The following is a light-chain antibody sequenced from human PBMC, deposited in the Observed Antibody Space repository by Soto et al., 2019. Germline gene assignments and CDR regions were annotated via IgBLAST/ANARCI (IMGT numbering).Light chain of an antibody. CDR2: DVS. V-gene: IGLV2-14*03. CDR1: SSDVGGYNY. Sequence: QAVVTQPASVSGSPGQSITISCTGTSSDVGGYNYVSWYQQHPGKAPKLMIYDVSNRPSGVSNRFSGSKSGNTASLTISGLQAEDEADYYCCSYTSSSTPVVFGGGTKVTVL. J-gene: IGLJ2*01. CDR3: CSYTSSSTPVV.